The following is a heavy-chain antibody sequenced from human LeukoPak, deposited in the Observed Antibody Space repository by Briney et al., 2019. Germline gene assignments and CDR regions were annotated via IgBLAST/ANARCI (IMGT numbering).Heavy chain of an antibody. CDR3: ARDRDDSSGYLDY. CDR2: IWYDGSNK. D-gene: IGHD3-22*01. Sequence: PGGSLRLSCAASGFTFSSYGMHWVRQAPGKGLEWVAVIWYDGSNKYYADSVKGRFTNSRDNSKNTLYLQMNSLGAEDTAVYYCARDRDDSSGYLDYWGQGTLVTVSS. J-gene: IGHJ4*02. CDR1: GFTFSSYG. V-gene: IGHV3-33*01.